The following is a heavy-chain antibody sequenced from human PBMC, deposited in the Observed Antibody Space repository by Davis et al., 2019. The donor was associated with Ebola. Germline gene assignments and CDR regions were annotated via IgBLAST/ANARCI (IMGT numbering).Heavy chain of an antibody. D-gene: IGHD5-12*01. J-gene: IGHJ4*02. V-gene: IGHV4-30-4*08. CDR3: ASTPMGSGGFKY. CDR2: VLTSGST. Sequence: LRLSCTVSGVSISSVNYHWNWVRQPPGKGLEWIGDVLTSGSTSYDPSLKSRITMSLEKSENRFSLTVNSVTAADTAVYFCASTPMGSGGFKYWGQGIPVTVSS. CDR1: GVSISSVNYH.